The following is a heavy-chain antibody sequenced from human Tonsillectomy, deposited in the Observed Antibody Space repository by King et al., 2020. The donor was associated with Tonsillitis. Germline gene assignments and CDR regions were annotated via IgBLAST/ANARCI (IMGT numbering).Heavy chain of an antibody. CDR2: ISAYNDNT. J-gene: IGHJ4*02. Sequence: VQLVESGAEVKKPGASVKVSCKASGYTFSSSGISWVRQAPGQGLEWMGWISAYNDNTKYAQKLQVRVTMTTNKSTSTAYMELSSLGSDDTAVYYCARALAAADPFDYWGQGTLVTVSS. CDR3: ARALAAADPFDY. D-gene: IGHD6-13*01. V-gene: IGHV1-18*01. CDR1: GYTFSSSG.